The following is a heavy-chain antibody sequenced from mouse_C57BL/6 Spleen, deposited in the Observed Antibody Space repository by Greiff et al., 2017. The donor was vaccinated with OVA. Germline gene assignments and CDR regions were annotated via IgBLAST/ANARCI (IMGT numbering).Heavy chain of an antibody. CDR2: IYPGSGTT. V-gene: IGHV1-55*01. D-gene: IGHD1-1*01. CDR3: ARGTLYYGSSYDY. J-gene: IGHJ2*01. Sequence: QVQLQQPGAELVKPGASVKMSCKASGYTFTSYWITWVKQRPGQGLEWIGDIYPGSGTTNYNEKFKSKATLTVDTSSSTAYMRLSSLTSEDSAVYYCARGTLYYGSSYDYWGQGTTLTVSS. CDR1: GYTFTSYW.